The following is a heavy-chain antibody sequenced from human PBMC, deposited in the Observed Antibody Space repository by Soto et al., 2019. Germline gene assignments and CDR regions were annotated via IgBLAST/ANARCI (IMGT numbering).Heavy chain of an antibody. J-gene: IGHJ5*02. CDR2: INAGGGYT. CDR3: TGGGDIVVVTAPLDL. Sequence: QVQLVQSGAEVKKPGASVKVSCKASGYIFTNYYIHWVRQAPGQGLEWMGTINAGGGYTTYAQRFLCRVSMTSDMSTSAVSMELSRLRSADPALYYCTGGGDIVVVTAPLDLWGPGTLVTVTS. CDR1: GYIFTNYY. V-gene: IGHV1-46*03. D-gene: IGHD2-21*02.